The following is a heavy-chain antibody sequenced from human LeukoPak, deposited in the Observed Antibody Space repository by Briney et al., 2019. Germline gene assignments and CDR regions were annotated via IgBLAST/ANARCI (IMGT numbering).Heavy chain of an antibody. J-gene: IGHJ5*02. Sequence: PSETLSLTCAVYGGFFSGYYWRWIRQPPEKGREWIGKINHKGSTNYNPSLNSRVTISVDTSKNQVCLKLSSVTAADTAVYYCARVPLRYDFWNGYPNGFDPWGQGTLVTVSS. CDR1: GGFFSGYY. CDR3: ARVPLRYDFWNGYPNGFDP. V-gene: IGHV4-34*01. D-gene: IGHD3-3*01. CDR2: INHKGST.